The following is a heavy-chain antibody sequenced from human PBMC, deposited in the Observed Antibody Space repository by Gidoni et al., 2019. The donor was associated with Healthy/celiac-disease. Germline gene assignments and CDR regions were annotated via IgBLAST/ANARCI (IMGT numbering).Heavy chain of an antibody. V-gene: IGHV4-34*01. D-gene: IGHD1-1*01. CDR3: ATGRNWNRFDY. CDR1: GGSFSGYY. CDR2: INHSGST. J-gene: IGHJ4*02. Sequence: QVQLQQWGAGLLKPSETLSLTCAVYGGSFSGYYWSWIRQPPGKGLEWIGEINHSGSTNYNPSLKSRVTISVDTSKNQFSLKLSSVTAADTAVYYCATGRNWNRFDYWGQGTLVTVSS.